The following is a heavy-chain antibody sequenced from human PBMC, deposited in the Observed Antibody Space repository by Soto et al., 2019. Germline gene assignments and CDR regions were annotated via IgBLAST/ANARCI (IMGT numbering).Heavy chain of an antibody. V-gene: IGHV3-48*02. CDR1: GFTFSSYS. Sequence: PGGSLRLSCAASGFTFSSYSMNWVRQAPGKGLEWVSYISSSSSTIHYADSVKGRFTISRDNAKNSLYLQMNSLRDEDTAVYYCAREIVVVTYNWFDPWGQGTLVTVSS. J-gene: IGHJ5*02. CDR3: AREIVVVTYNWFDP. CDR2: ISSSSSTI. D-gene: IGHD3-22*01.